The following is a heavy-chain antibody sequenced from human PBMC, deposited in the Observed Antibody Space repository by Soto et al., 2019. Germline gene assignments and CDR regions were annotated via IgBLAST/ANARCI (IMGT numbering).Heavy chain of an antibody. CDR3: ARETGKIAARVDY. Sequence: GGSLRLSCAASGFTFSSYSMNWVRQAPGKGLEWVSYISSSSSTIYYADSVKGRFTISRDNAKNSLYLQMNSLRAEDTAVYYCARETGKIAARVDYWGQGTQVTVSS. CDR2: ISSSSSTI. CDR1: GFTFSSYS. V-gene: IGHV3-48*01. D-gene: IGHD6-6*01. J-gene: IGHJ4*02.